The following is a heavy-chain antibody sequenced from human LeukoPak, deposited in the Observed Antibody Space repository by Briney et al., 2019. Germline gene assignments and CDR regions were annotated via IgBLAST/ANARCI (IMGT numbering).Heavy chain of an antibody. V-gene: IGHV3-33*01. Sequence: GGSLRLSCAASGFTFRSHGMHWVRQAPGKGLEWVAGIWYDGSNEDYADSVKGRFTISRDNSKNTLYLQMNSLRVEDTAVYYCARDGQNGSPYATDVWGQGTTVTVSS. CDR3: ARDGQNGSPYATDV. J-gene: IGHJ6*02. CDR2: IWYDGSNE. CDR1: GFTFRSHG. D-gene: IGHD3-10*01.